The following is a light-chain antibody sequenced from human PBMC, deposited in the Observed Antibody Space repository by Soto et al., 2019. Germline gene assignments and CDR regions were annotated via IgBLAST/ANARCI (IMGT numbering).Light chain of an antibody. CDR3: QQLSNWPPLT. V-gene: IGKV3-11*01. CDR1: QSVSSY. Sequence: IVLTQSPATLSLSPGERATLSCRASQSVSSYLAWYQQKPGQAPKLLIYDASNRATGIPSRFSGSGSGTDFSLTISSREPEDFAVYYCQQLSNWPPLTFGGGTKVEIK. CDR2: DAS. J-gene: IGKJ4*01.